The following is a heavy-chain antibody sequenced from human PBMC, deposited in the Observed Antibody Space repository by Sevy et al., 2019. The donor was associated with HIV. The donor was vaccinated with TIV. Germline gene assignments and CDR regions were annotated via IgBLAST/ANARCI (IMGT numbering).Heavy chain of an antibody. CDR2: ISYDGSNK. CDR1: GFTFSSYA. CDR3: AREGYSSGWHDAFDI. V-gene: IGHV3-30-3*01. D-gene: IGHD6-19*01. Sequence: GGSLRLSCAASGFTFSSYAMHWVRQAPGKGLEWVAFISYDGSNKYYADTVKGRFTISRDNSKNTVYLQMNSLRAEDTAVYYCAREGYSSGWHDAFDIWGQGTMVTVSS. J-gene: IGHJ3*02.